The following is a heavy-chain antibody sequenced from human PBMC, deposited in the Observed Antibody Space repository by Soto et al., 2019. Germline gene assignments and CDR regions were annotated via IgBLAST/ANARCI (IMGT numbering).Heavy chain of an antibody. CDR3: ATSRTFDY. J-gene: IGHJ4*02. CDR2: ISGNSANT. D-gene: IGHD6-13*01. V-gene: IGHV3-23*01. CDR1: GFTFNTYV. Sequence: EVQLLESGGGLVQPGGALRLSCAASGFTFNTYVMSWVRQAPGKGLEWVSEISGNSANTYYADSVKGRFTISRDNSKNTLYLQMNSLRADDTAVYYCATSRTFDYWGQGTLVTVSS.